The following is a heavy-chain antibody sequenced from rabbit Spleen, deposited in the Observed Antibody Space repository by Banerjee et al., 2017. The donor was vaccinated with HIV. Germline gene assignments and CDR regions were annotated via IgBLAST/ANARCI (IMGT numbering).Heavy chain of an antibody. CDR1: GFDFSNYG. V-gene: IGHV1S45*01. CDR2: IYTGSSGST. D-gene: IGHD4-1*01. J-gene: IGHJ4*01. Sequence: QQQLVESGGGLVKPGASLTLTCKASGFDFSNYGVSWVRQAPGKGLEWIACIYTGSSGSTYYASWAKGRFTISKTSSTTVTLQMTSLTAADTATYFCAREASSGWGVVSFYFNLWGPGTLVTV. CDR3: AREASSGWGVVSFYFNL.